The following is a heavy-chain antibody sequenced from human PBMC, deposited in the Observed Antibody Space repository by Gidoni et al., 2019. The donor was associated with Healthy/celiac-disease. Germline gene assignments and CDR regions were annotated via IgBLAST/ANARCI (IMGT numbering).Heavy chain of an antibody. CDR1: GFTFSNAW. D-gene: IGHD6-19*01. V-gene: IGHV3-15*01. Sequence: VQLVESGGGLVKPGGSLRLSCAASGFTFSNAWMSWVRQAPGKGLEWVGRIKSKTDGGTTDYAAPVKGRFTISRDDSKNTLYLQMNSLKTEDTAVYYCTTVKQQWLRGVDAFDIWGQGTMVTVSS. CDR3: TTVKQQWLRGVDAFDI. CDR2: IKSKTDGGTT. J-gene: IGHJ3*02.